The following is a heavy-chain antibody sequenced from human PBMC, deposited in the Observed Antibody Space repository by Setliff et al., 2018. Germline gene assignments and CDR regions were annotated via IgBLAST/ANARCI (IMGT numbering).Heavy chain of an antibody. J-gene: IGHJ5*02. V-gene: IGHV5-51*01. CDR1: GYNFANYW. D-gene: IGHD6-13*01. CDR2: IYPDDSDS. CDR3: ARRPYSSSFLSPFVGNWFDP. Sequence: GESLKISCRASGYNFANYWIGWVRQMPGKGLKWMAIIYPDDSDSRHSPSFRGQVTVSADKSINTAYLQWSSLKASDTAVYYCARRPYSSSFLSPFVGNWFDPWGQGTLVTVSS.